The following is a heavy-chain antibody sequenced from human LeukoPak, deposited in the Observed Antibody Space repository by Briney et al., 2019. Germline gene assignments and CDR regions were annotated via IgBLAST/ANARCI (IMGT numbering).Heavy chain of an antibody. D-gene: IGHD6-19*01. CDR3: ANTLRGSIAVAG. CDR1: GFTFDDYA. V-gene: IGHV3-23*01. Sequence: PGRSLRLSCAASGFTFDDYAMHWVRQAPGKGLEWVSGISGSGGSTYYADSVKGRFTISRDNSKNTLYLQMNSLRAEDTAVYYCANTLRGSIAVAGWGQGTLVTVSS. CDR2: ISGSGGST. J-gene: IGHJ4*02.